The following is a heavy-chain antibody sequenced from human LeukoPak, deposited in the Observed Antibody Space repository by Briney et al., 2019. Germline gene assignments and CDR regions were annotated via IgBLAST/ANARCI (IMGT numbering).Heavy chain of an antibody. CDR1: GFTFSSYW. V-gene: IGHV3-7*03. CDR3: ARARGAAAALEVDY. D-gene: IGHD6-13*01. Sequence: PGESLRLSCAASGFTFSSYWMTWVRQAPGKGLEWVANIKQDGSEKYCVDSVKGRFTISRDNAKNSLYLQMNSLRAEDTAVYYCARARGAAAALEVDYWGQGTLVTVSS. CDR2: IKQDGSEK. J-gene: IGHJ4*02.